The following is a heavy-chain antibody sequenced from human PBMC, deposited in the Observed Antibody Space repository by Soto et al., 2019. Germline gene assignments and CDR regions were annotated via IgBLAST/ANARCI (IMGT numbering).Heavy chain of an antibody. CDR1: GFTLSSYW. J-gene: IGHJ4*02. CDR2: INGDGSTT. CDR3: ARGRSGSYSFDY. V-gene: IGHV3-74*01. D-gene: IGHD3-10*01. Sequence: EVQLVESGGGIVQPGGSVRLSCAASGFTLSSYWIHWVRQAPGKGLVWLSRINGDGSTTNYADSLKGRFTISRDNAKNTMFLQMNSLRAEDTAVYFCARGRSGSYSFDYWGQGTLVTVSS.